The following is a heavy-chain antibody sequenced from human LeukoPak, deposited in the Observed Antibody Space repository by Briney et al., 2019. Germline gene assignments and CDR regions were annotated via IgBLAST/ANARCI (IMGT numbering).Heavy chain of an antibody. D-gene: IGHD6-13*01. J-gene: IGHJ4*02. V-gene: IGHV3-23*01. CDR3: ATTPRLAAAGSRRRDY. Sequence: QPGGSLRLSCAASGFTFSSYAMSWVRQAPGRGLEWVSAISGSGGSTYYADSVKGRFTISRDNSKNTLYLQMNSLRAEDTAAYYCATTPRLAAAGSRRRDYWGQGTLVTVSP. CDR1: GFTFSSYA. CDR2: ISGSGGST.